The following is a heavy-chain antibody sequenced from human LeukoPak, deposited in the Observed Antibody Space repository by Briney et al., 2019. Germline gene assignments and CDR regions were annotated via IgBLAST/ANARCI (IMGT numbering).Heavy chain of an antibody. CDR2: IYYSGST. V-gene: IGHV4-39*01. CDR1: GGSISSSSYY. D-gene: IGHD3-22*01. CDR3: GRGGYYDSSGYYYEDWYFDL. J-gene: IGHJ2*01. Sequence: ASETLSLTCTVSGGSISSSSYYWGWIRQPPGKGLEWIGSIYYSGSTYYNPSLKSRVTISVDTSKNQFSLKLSSVTAADTAVYYCGRGGYYDSSGYYYEDWYFDLWGRGTLVTVSS.